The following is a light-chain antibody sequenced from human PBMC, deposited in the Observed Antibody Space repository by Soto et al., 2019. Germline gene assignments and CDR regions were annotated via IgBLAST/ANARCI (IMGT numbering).Light chain of an antibody. CDR1: QTINNL. V-gene: IGKV1-39*01. CDR3: HQSYSTVWT. CDR2: AAS. J-gene: IGKJ1*01. Sequence: DIQMTQSPDSLAASVVDRVTLTCRASQTINNLVNWYQQKPGKAPKLLIYAASSLQTGVPSRISGSGSETEFTLTISSLQPEDSATYYCHQSYSTVWTFGPGTKVDIK.